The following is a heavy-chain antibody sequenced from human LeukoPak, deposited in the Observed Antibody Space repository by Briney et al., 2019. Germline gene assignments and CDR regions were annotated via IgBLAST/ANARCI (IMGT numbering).Heavy chain of an antibody. D-gene: IGHD2-15*01. CDR2: IYYSGST. J-gene: IGHJ4*02. CDR1: GGSISSYY. V-gene: IGHV4-59*08. CDR3: ARVVVVADYYFDY. Sequence: PSETLSLTCTVSGGSISSYYWSWIRQPPGKGLEWIGYIYYSGSTNYNPSLKSRVTISVDTSKNQFSLKLSSVTATDTAVYYYARVVVVADYYFDYWGQGTLVTVSS.